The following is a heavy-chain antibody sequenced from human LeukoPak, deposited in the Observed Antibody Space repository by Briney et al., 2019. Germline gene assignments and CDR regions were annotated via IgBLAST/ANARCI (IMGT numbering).Heavy chain of an antibody. CDR1: GGSISSSSYY. CDR3: ARDLIGYYYGSGIRENY. Sequence: ETLSLTCTVSGGSISSSSYYWGWIRQPPGKGLEWIGSIYYSGSTYYNPSLKSRVTISVDTSKNQFSLKLSSVTAADTAVYYCARDLIGYYYGSGIRENYWGQGTLVTVSS. D-gene: IGHD3-10*01. CDR2: IYYSGST. J-gene: IGHJ4*02. V-gene: IGHV4-39*07.